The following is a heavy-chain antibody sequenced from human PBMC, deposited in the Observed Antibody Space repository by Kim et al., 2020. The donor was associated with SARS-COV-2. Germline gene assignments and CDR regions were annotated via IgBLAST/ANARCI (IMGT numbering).Heavy chain of an antibody. CDR1: GFTFSGSA. CDR3: TRLQYDSSDTRFDY. D-gene: IGHD3-22*01. V-gene: IGHV3-73*01. Sequence: GGSLRLSCAASGFTFSGSAMHWVRQASGKGLEWVGRIRSKANSYATAYAASVKGRFTISRDDSKNTAYLQMNSLKTEDTAVYYCTRLQYDSSDTRFDYWGQGTLVTVSS. CDR2: IRSKANSYAT. J-gene: IGHJ4*02.